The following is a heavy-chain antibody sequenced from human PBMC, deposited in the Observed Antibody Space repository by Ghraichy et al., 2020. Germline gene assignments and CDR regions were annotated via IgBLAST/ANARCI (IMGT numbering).Heavy chain of an antibody. D-gene: IGHD6-13*01. V-gene: IGHV4-34*01. Sequence: SETLSLTCAVYGGSFSGYYWSWIRQPPGKGLEWIGEINHSGSTNYNPSLKSRVTISVDTSKNQFSLKLSSVTAADTAVYYCARGKFGGAAAAAPYYFDYWGQGTLVTVSS. J-gene: IGHJ4*02. CDR2: INHSGST. CDR3: ARGKFGGAAAAAPYYFDY. CDR1: GGSFSGYY.